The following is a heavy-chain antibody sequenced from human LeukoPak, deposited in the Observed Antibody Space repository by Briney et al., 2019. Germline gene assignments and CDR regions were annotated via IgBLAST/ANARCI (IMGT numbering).Heavy chain of an antibody. J-gene: IGHJ4*02. Sequence: PGGSLRLSCAASGFTFSSYAVHWVRQAPGKGLEWVAAISYDGNGKYYADSVKGRFTISRDNSKNTLYLQMNSLRAEDTAVYYCARGNLPEMATRIDYWGQGTLVTVSS. V-gene: IGHV3-30-3*01. CDR3: ARGNLPEMATRIDY. CDR1: GFTFSSYA. D-gene: IGHD5-24*01. CDR2: ISYDGNGK.